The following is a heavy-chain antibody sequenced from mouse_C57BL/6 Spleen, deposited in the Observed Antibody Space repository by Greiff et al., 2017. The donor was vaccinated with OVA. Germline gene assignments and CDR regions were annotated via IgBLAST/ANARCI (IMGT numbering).Heavy chain of an antibody. D-gene: IGHD1-1*01. CDR3: ARHGDYYGSSGYAMDY. CDR2: ISNGGGST. Sequence: DVKLVESGGGLVQPGGSLKLSCAASGFTFSDYYMYWVRQTPEKRLEWVAYISNGGGSTYYPDNVKGRFTISRDNAKNTLYLQMSRLKSEDTAMYYCARHGDYYGSSGYAMDYWGQGTSVTVSS. V-gene: IGHV5-12*01. J-gene: IGHJ4*01. CDR1: GFTFSDYY.